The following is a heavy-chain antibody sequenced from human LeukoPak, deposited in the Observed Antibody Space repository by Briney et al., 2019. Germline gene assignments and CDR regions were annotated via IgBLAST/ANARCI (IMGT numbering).Heavy chain of an antibody. D-gene: IGHD2-2*01. J-gene: IGHJ5*02. CDR1: GFTFSSYS. CDR2: ISSSTI. CDR3: ARGIVVVPAATPPPFDP. Sequence: PGGSLRLSCAASGFTFSSYSMNWVRQAPGKGLEWVSYISSSTIYYADSVKGRFTISRDNAKNSLYLQMNSLRAEDTAVYYCARGIVVVPAATPPPFDPWGQGTLVTVSS. V-gene: IGHV3-48*01.